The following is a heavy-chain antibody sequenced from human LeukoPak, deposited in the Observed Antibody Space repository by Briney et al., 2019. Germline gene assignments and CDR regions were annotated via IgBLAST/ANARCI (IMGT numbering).Heavy chain of an antibody. CDR2: ISSSSSYI. D-gene: IGHD3-3*01. Sequence: GGSLRLSCAASGFTFSSYAMHWVRQAPGKGLEWVSSISSSSSYIYYADSVKGRFTISRDNAKNSLYLQMNSLRAEDTAVYYCARDRNLITIAYYGMDVWGQGTTVTVSS. CDR3: ARDRNLITIAYYGMDV. CDR1: GFTFSSYA. V-gene: IGHV3-21*01. J-gene: IGHJ6*02.